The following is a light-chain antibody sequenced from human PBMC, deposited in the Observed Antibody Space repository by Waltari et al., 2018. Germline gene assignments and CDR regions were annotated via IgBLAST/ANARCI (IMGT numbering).Light chain of an antibody. Sequence: QSALTQPASVSGSPGQPITISCTGTSSDVGTYNYVSWYQQHPGKAPQLLIYDVSYRPSGVSYRFAGSKSGNTASLTISGLQAEDEADYYCSSYITTNTLELFGGGTSLTVL. V-gene: IGLV2-14*03. CDR3: SSYITTNTLEL. CDR1: SSDVGTYNY. CDR2: DVS. J-gene: IGLJ3*02.